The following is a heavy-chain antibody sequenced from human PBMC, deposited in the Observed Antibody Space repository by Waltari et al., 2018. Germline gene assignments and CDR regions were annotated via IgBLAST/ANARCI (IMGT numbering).Heavy chain of an antibody. J-gene: IGHJ4*02. V-gene: IGHV1-69*01. CDR1: GGTFSSYA. D-gene: IGHD6-6*01. CDR2: TIPIFGTA. Sequence: QVQLVQSGAEVKKPGSSVKVSCKTSGGTFSSYAISWVRQAPGQGLEWMGGTIPIFGTANSAQKFQGRVTITADEATSTAYMELSSLRSEDTAVYYCARGVAARLFPLTLHFDYWGQGTLVTVSS. CDR3: ARGVAARLFPLTLHFDY.